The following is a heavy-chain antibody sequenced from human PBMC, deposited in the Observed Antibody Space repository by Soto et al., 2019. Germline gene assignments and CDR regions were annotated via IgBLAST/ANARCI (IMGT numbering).Heavy chain of an antibody. D-gene: IGHD6-6*01. V-gene: IGHV3-30*18. Sequence: PGGSLRLSCAASGFTLTKFAMHWVRQAPGERLDWVAVMSYDGNKKSYGDSVKGRFTISRDNSRNILYLQMNSLRAEDTAMYYCAKAGDSSSFDDWGQGTLVTVSS. CDR1: GFTLTKFA. CDR2: MSYDGNKK. J-gene: IGHJ4*02. CDR3: AKAGDSSSFDD.